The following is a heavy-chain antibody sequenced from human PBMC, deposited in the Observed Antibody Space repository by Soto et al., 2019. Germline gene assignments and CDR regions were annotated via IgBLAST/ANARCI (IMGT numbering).Heavy chain of an antibody. Sequence: GGSLRLSCAASGFTFSSYSMNWDRQAPGKGLEWVSSISSSSSYIYYADSVKGRFTISRDNAKNSLYLQMNSLRAEDTAVYYCARDPTTVTTDWFDPWGQGTLVTVSS. D-gene: IGHD4-4*01. J-gene: IGHJ5*02. CDR2: ISSSSSYI. V-gene: IGHV3-21*01. CDR3: ARDPTTVTTDWFDP. CDR1: GFTFSSYS.